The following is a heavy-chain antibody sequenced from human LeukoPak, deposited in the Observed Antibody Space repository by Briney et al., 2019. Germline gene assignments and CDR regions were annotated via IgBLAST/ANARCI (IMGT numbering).Heavy chain of an antibody. CDR2: ISGSGGST. CDR1: GFTFSSYA. Sequence: AGSLRLSCAASGFTFSSYAMSWVRQAPGKGLEWVSSISGSGGSTYYADSVKGRFTISRDNSKNTQYLQMNSLRAEDTAIYYCANVVVVVAIPGDYWGQGTLVTVSS. V-gene: IGHV3-23*01. D-gene: IGHD2-15*01. CDR3: ANVVVVVAIPGDY. J-gene: IGHJ4*02.